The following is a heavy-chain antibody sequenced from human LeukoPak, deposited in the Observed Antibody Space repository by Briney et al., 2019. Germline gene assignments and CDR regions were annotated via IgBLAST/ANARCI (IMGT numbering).Heavy chain of an antibody. CDR2: IKQDGSEK. V-gene: IGHV3-7*01. Sequence: PGGSLRLSCAASGFTFSSYWMTWVRQAPGMGLEWVASIKQDGSEKNYVDSVKGRFTISRDNAKNSLDLQMNTLRVEDTAVYYCARGGLRFLDNWGQGTLVTVSS. J-gene: IGHJ4*02. D-gene: IGHD3-3*01. CDR1: GFTFSSYW. CDR3: ARGGLRFLDN.